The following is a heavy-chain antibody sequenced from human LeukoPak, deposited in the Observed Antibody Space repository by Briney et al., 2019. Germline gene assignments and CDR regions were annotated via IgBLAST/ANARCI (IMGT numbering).Heavy chain of an antibody. J-gene: IGHJ4*02. Sequence: GGSLRLSCAASGFTFSSYEMNWVRQAPGKGLEWVSYISRSGSTIYYADSVKGRFTISRDNAKNSLYLQMNSLRAEDTAVYYCARETMTASGYLYWGQGTLVTVSS. CDR3: ARETMTASGYLY. D-gene: IGHD5-12*01. CDR2: ISRSGSTI. V-gene: IGHV3-48*03. CDR1: GFTFSSYE.